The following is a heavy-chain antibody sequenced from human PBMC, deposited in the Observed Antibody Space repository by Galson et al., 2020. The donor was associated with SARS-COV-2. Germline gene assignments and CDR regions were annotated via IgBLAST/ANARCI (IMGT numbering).Heavy chain of an antibody. CDR2: ISVYSGNT. CDR3: ARDRVAAAGTPGEY. CDR1: GYTFNSYG. D-gene: IGHD6-13*01. Sequence: ASVKVSCKAFGYTFNSYGVNWVRRATGQGLEWMGWISVYSGNTNYAQKFQGRVTMTADTSTSTAYMELRSLRSDDTAVYYCARDRVAAAGTPGEYWGQGTQVTVYS. V-gene: IGHV1-18*01. J-gene: IGHJ4*02.